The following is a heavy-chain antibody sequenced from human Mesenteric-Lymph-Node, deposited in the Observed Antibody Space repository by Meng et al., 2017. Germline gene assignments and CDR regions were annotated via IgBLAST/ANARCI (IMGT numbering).Heavy chain of an antibody. CDR1: GFIFSDSS. CDR2: IRGKANSYAT. D-gene: IGHD4-23*01. J-gene: IGHJ4*02. Sequence: GESLKISCAASGFIFSDSSLHWVRQASGKGLEWIGHIRGKANSYATTYAASVTSRFTISRDNAKNSLYLQMNSLRAEDTAVYYCARGDYGGNPVEMWGRPELTGFDYWGQGTLVTVSS. V-gene: IGHV3-73*01. CDR3: ARGDYGGNPVEMWGRPELTGFDY.